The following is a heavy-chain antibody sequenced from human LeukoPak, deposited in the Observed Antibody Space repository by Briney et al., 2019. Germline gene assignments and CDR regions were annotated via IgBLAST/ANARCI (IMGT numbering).Heavy chain of an antibody. CDR1: GYTFRSHG. CDR3: ARQSRYDFWSGYVALDY. V-gene: IGHV1-8*01. CDR2: MNPNSGNT. Sequence: GASVKVSCKASGYTFRSHGISWVRQATGQGLEWMGWMNPNSGNTGYAQKFQGRVTITRNTSISTAYMELSSLRSEDTAVYYCARQSRYDFWSGYVALDYWGQGTLVTVSS. J-gene: IGHJ4*02. D-gene: IGHD3-3*01.